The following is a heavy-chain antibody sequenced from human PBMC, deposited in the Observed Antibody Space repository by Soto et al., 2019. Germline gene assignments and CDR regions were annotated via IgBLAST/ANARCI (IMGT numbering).Heavy chain of an antibody. CDR1: GYSFTSYW. V-gene: IGHV5-51*01. J-gene: IGHJ4*02. Sequence: GESLKISCKGSGYSFTSYWIGCVRQMPGKGLEWMGIIYPGDSDTRYSPSFQGQVTISADKSISTAYLQLSSLKASDTAMYYCERHGLTYYYDSSGYPPGYYFDYWGQGTLVTVSS. CDR3: ERHGLTYYYDSSGYPPGYYFDY. CDR2: IYPGDSDT. D-gene: IGHD3-22*01.